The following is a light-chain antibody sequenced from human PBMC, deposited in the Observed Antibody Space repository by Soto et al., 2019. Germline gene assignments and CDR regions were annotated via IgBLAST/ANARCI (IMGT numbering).Light chain of an antibody. CDR1: ELSKQY. CDR2: KDS. J-gene: IGLJ1*01. Sequence: SYELTQTPSVSVSPGQTARITCSGDELSKQYVYWYQQKPGQAPVLVIYKDSERASGIPERFSASSSGTTVTLTISGVRAEDEADYYCQSSDDTGNYYLFGPATKV. CDR3: QSSDDTGNYYL. V-gene: IGLV3-25*02.